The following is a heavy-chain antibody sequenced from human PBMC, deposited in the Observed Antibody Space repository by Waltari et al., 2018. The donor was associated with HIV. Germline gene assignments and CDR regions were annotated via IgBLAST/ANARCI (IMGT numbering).Heavy chain of an antibody. CDR2: IYYSGST. J-gene: IGHJ4*02. CDR3: ARDPVVWPQFDY. D-gene: IGHD2-8*02. Sequence: QLQLQESGPGLVQPSVPLSLTCTVSGGSISSSSYSWGWIRQPPGKGLEWIGSIYYSGSTYYNPSLKSRVTISVDTSKNQFSLKLSSVTAADTAVYYCARDPVVWPQFDYWGQGTLVTVSS. CDR1: GGSISSSSYS. V-gene: IGHV4-39*07.